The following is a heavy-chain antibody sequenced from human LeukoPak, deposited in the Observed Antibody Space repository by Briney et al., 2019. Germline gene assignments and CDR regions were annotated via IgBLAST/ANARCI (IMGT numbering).Heavy chain of an antibody. Sequence: SVKVSCKASGGTFSSYAISWVRQAPGQGLEWMGGIIPIFGTANYAQKFQGRVTITTDESTSTAYMELSSLRSEDTAVYYCARLGSGSYYHYYYYMDVWGKGTTVTVSS. CDR2: IIPIFGTA. CDR3: ARLGSGSYYHYYYYMDV. V-gene: IGHV1-69*05. J-gene: IGHJ6*03. CDR1: GGTFSSYA. D-gene: IGHD3-10*01.